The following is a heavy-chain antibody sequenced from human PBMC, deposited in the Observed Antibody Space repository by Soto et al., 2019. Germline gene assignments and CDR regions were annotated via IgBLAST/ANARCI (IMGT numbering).Heavy chain of an antibody. CDR3: ARPRSPYYDILTGYQYWFDP. D-gene: IGHD3-9*01. J-gene: IGHJ5*02. V-gene: IGHV3-21*01. Sequence: TGGSLRLSCAASGFTFSSYSMNWVRQAPGKGLKWVSSISSSSSYIYYADSVKGRFTISRDNAKNSLYLQMNSLRAEDTAVYYCARPRSPYYDILTGYQYWFDPWGQGTLVTVSS. CDR2: ISSSSSYI. CDR1: GFTFSSYS.